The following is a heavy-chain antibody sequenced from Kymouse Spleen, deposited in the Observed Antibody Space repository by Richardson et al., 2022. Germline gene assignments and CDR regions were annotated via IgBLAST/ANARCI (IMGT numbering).Heavy chain of an antibody. V-gene: IGHV3-21*03. CDR3: ARDSYDFWSGYYTGYYYYGMDV. Sequence: EVQLVESGGGLVKPGGSLRLSCAASGFTFSSYSMNWVRQAPGKGLEWVSSISSSSSYIYYADSVKGRFTISRDNAKNSLYLQMNSLRAEDTAVYYCARDSYDFWSGYYTGYYYYGMDVWGQGTTVTVSS. CDR1: GFTFSSYS. CDR2: ISSSSSYI. J-gene: IGHJ6*02. D-gene: IGHD3-3*01.